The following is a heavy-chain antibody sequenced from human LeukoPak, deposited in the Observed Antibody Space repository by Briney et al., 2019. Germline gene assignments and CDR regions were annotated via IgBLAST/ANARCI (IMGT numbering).Heavy chain of an antibody. CDR1: GFTFSDYG. Sequence: PGGSLRLSCTASGFTFSDYGIHWVRQAPGKGLEWVTFISYDGSNKYYVDSVKGRFTISRDNSKNTLYLQMNSLRAEDTALYYCAKGPLIEVAGTTWDYWGQGTLVTVSS. V-gene: IGHV3-30*18. CDR3: AKGPLIEVAGTTWDY. CDR2: ISYDGSNK. D-gene: IGHD6-19*01. J-gene: IGHJ4*02.